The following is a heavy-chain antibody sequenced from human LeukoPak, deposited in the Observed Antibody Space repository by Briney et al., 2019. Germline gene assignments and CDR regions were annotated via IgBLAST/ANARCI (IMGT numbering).Heavy chain of an antibody. CDR2: IIPILGIA. D-gene: IGHD3-22*01. J-gene: IGHJ3*02. V-gene: IGHV1-69*04. CDR1: GGTFSSYA. Sequence: SVKVSCKASGGTFSSYAISWVRQAPGQGLEWMGRIIPILGIANYAQKFQGRVTITTDKSTSTAYMELSSLRSEDTAVYYCARLPQEYYYDSSGSHDAFDIWGQGTMVTVSS. CDR3: ARLPQEYYYDSSGSHDAFDI.